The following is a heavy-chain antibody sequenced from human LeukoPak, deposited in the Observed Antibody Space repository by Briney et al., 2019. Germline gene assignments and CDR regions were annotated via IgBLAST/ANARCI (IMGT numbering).Heavy chain of an antibody. D-gene: IGHD3-22*01. V-gene: IGHV4-34*01. J-gene: IGHJ4*02. Sequence: PSETLSLTCAVYGGSFSGYYWSWIRQPPGKGLEWIGEINHSGSTNYNPSLKSRVTISVDTSKNQFSLKLSSVTAADTAVYYCARGPGYYDSSGYPTGGYYFDYWGQGTLVTVSS. CDR2: INHSGST. CDR1: GGSFSGYY. CDR3: ARGPGYYDSSGYPTGGYYFDY.